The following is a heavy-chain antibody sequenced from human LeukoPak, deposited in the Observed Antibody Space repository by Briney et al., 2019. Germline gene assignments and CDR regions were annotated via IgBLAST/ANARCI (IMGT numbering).Heavy chain of an antibody. Sequence: SETLPLTCTVSGGSMTTHHWNWIRQTPGKGLEWIGYVFDSGRTKENPSLKSRVTLSADTSKNQLSLRLSSVTAADTAVYYCTTIKRGNIFGYFDFWGQGILVTVSS. CDR3: TTIKRGNIFGYFDF. CDR1: GGSMTTHH. J-gene: IGHJ4*02. CDR2: VFDSGRT. D-gene: IGHD5-18*01. V-gene: IGHV4-59*11.